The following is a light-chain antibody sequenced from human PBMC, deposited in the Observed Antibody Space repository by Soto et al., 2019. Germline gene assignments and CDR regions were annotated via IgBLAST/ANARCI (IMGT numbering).Light chain of an antibody. CDR2: DAS. J-gene: IGKJ5*01. CDR1: QSVSSY. Sequence: EIVFRQSPANPVFCSREKTTLSCRASQSVSSYLAWYQQNPGQAPRLLIYDASNRATGIPARFSGSGSGTDFTLTISSLEPVDFAVYYCQQRSNWQITFGQGTRLEIK. V-gene: IGKV3-11*01. CDR3: QQRSNWQIT.